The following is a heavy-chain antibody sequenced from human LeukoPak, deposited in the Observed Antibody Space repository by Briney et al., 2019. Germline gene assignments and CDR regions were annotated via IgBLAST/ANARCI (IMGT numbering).Heavy chain of an antibody. Sequence: SETLSLTCTVSGGSLSSYYWNWIWQPAGKGVEWIGRIYSSGSTDYNPSLKSRVTMSVDTSKNQFSLKLSSVTAADTAVYYCARVSLVRGAPDYYFDYWGQGTLVTVSS. V-gene: IGHV4-4*07. CDR3: ARVSLVRGAPDYYFDY. D-gene: IGHD3-10*01. J-gene: IGHJ4*02. CDR2: IYSSGST. CDR1: GGSLSSYY.